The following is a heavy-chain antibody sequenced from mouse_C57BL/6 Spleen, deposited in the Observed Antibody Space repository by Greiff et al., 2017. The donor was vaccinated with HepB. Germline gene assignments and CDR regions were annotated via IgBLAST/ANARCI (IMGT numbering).Heavy chain of an antibody. V-gene: IGHV1-82*01. CDR1: GYAFSSSW. J-gene: IGHJ4*01. Sequence: VKLMESGPELVKPGASVKISCKASGYAFSSSWMNWVKQRPGKGLEWIGRIYPGDGDTNYNGKFKGKATLTADKSSSTAYMQLSSLTSEDSAVYFCERNYYGNAMDYWGQGTSVTVSS. CDR2: IYPGDGDT. D-gene: IGHD1-1*01. CDR3: ERNYYGNAMDY.